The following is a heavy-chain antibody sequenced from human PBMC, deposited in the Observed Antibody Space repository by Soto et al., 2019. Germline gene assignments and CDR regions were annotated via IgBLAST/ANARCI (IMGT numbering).Heavy chain of an antibody. V-gene: IGHV3-23*01. CDR1: GFTLSMSA. J-gene: IGHJ3*01. D-gene: IGHD3-16*02. Sequence: EVQLMESGGGLVQPGGSLRLSCASSGFTLSMSAVNWVRQAPGKGLEWVSYISDSGDRTYYADSVKGRFTISRDRSKNTVSLQMDSLRAEDTAVYYCAKDRGIIVKAGDAFDAWGQETKVTVSS. CDR3: AKDRGIIVKAGDAFDA. CDR2: ISDSGDRT.